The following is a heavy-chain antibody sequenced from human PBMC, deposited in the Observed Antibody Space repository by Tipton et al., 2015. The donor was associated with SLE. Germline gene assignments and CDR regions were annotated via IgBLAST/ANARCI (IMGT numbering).Heavy chain of an antibody. Sequence: TLSLTCIVSGDSISSSSYYWGWIRQPPGKGLEWIGGVYTSGSPYYNPSLKSRVTISLDTSKNQFSLKLSSVTAADTAVYYCARFRDEYYYYAIDVWGQGTTVTVSS. V-gene: IGHV4-39*07. CDR3: ARFRDEYYYYAIDV. CDR2: VYTSGSP. J-gene: IGHJ6*02. CDR1: GDSISSSSYY.